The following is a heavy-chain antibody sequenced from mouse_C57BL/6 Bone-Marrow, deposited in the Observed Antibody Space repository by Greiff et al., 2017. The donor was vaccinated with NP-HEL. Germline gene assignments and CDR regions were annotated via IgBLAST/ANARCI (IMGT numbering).Heavy chain of an antibody. V-gene: IGHV5-6*01. Sequence: EVKLVESGGDLVKPGGSLKLSCAASGFTFSSYGMSWVRQTPDKRLEWVATISSGGSYTYYPDSVKGRFTISRDNAKNTLYLQMSSLKSEDTAMYYCARPNAMDYWGQGTSVTVSS. J-gene: IGHJ4*01. CDR1: GFTFSSYG. CDR3: ARPNAMDY. CDR2: ISSGGSYT.